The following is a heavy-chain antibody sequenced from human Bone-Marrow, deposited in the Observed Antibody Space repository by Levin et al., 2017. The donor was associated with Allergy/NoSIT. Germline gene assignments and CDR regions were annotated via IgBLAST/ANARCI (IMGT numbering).Heavy chain of an antibody. CDR2: ISSSGSTI. D-gene: IGHD3-3*01. CDR3: ARQLGNFWSGYNYFDY. V-gene: IGHV3-48*03. Sequence: LRESLKISCAASGFPFSSSEMNWVRQAPGKGLEWVSYISSSGSTIYYADSVKGRFTISRDNAKNSLYLQMNSLRAEDTAVYYCARQLGNFWSGYNYFDYWGQGTLVTVSS. CDR1: GFPFSSSE. J-gene: IGHJ4*02.